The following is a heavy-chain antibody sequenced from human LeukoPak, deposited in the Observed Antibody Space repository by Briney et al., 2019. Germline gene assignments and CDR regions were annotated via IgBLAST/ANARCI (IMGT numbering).Heavy chain of an antibody. D-gene: IGHD3-9*01. J-gene: IGHJ3*02. V-gene: IGHV1-69*13. Sequence: SVKVSCKASGGTFSSYAISWVRQAPGQGLEWMGGIIPIFGTANYAQKFQGRVTITADESTSTDYMELSSLRSEDTAVYYCARDLDILTGSPPFDIWGQGTMVTVSS. CDR1: GGTFSSYA. CDR3: ARDLDILTGSPPFDI. CDR2: IIPIFGTA.